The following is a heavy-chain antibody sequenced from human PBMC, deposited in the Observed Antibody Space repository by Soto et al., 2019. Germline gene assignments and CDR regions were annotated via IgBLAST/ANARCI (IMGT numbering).Heavy chain of an antibody. CDR2: INHSGST. Sequence: PSETLSLTCAVYGGSFSGYYWTWIRQPPGTGLEWIGEINHSGSTNYNPSLKSRVTISVDTSKHQFSLKLTSVTAADTAVYYCARSKACSGGSCQWGWFDPWGQGTLVTVSS. V-gene: IGHV4-34*01. D-gene: IGHD2-15*01. J-gene: IGHJ5*02. CDR3: ARSKACSGGSCQWGWFDP. CDR1: GGSFSGYY.